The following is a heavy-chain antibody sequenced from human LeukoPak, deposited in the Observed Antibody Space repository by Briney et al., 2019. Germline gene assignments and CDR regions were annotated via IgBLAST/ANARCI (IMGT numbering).Heavy chain of an antibody. V-gene: IGHV4-30-2*01. J-gene: IGHJ4*02. CDR2: IYHSGST. CDR3: ARGRSSSWTTEFDY. Sequence: SETLSLTCAVSGVSISSGGYSWSWLRQPPGKGLEWIGYIYHSGSTYYNPSLKSRVTISVDRSKNQFSLKLSSVTAADTAVYYCARGRSSSWTTEFDYWGQGTLVTVSS. CDR1: GVSISSGGYS. D-gene: IGHD6-13*01.